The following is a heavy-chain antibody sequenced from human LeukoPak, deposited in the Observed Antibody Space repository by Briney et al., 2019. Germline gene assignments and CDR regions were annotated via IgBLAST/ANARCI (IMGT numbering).Heavy chain of an antibody. CDR3: ARGDSYYDFWSGYYSRNWFDP. CDR2: MSPNSGNT. V-gene: IGHV1-8*01. Sequence: ASVKVSCKASGYTFTSYDINWVRQATGQGLEWMGWMSPNSGNTGYAQKFQGRVTMTRNTSISTAYMELSSLRSEDTAVYYCARGDSYYDFWSGYYSRNWFDPWGQGTLVTVSS. CDR1: GYTFTSYD. J-gene: IGHJ5*02. D-gene: IGHD3-3*01.